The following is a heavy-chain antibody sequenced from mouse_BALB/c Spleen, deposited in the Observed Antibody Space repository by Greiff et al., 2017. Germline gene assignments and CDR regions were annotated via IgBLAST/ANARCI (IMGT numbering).Heavy chain of an antibody. CDR2: ISYDGSN. CDR1: GYSITSGYY. D-gene: IGHD2-1*01. J-gene: IGHJ4*01. Sequence: VQLKESGPGLVKPSQSLSLTCSVTGYSITSGYYWNWIRQFPGNKLEWMGYISYDGSNNYNPSLKNRISITRDTSKNQFFLKLNSVTTEDTATYYCARVGGNHAMDYWGQGTSVTVSS. CDR3: ARVGGNHAMDY. V-gene: IGHV3-6*02.